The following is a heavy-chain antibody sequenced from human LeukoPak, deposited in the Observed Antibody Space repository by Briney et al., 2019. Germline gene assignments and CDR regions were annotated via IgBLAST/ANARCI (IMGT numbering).Heavy chain of an antibody. V-gene: IGHV4-39*01. CDR3: ARGAYDFWSGHHQIDY. CDR1: GGSISSSSYY. J-gene: IGHJ4*02. D-gene: IGHD3-3*01. CDR2: IYYSGST. Sequence: SETLSLTCTVSGGSISSSSYYWGWIRQPPGKGLEWIGSIYYSGSTYYNPSLKSRVTISVDTSKNQFSLKLSSVTAADTAVYYCARGAYDFWSGHHQIDYWGQGTLVTVSS.